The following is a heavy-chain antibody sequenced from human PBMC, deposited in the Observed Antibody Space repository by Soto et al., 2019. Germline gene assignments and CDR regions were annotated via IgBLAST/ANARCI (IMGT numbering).Heavy chain of an antibody. Sequence: SETLSLTCTVSGGSISSGGYYWNWIRQHPGKGLEWIGYIYNSASPYYNPSLKSRVTISADTSKNQFSLRLSSVTAADTAVYYCARGPGLASKPDSILRFDYWGQGTLVTVSS. CDR2: IYNSASP. V-gene: IGHV4-31*03. J-gene: IGHJ4*02. D-gene: IGHD3-22*01. CDR3: ARGPGLASKPDSILRFDY. CDR1: GGSISSGGYY.